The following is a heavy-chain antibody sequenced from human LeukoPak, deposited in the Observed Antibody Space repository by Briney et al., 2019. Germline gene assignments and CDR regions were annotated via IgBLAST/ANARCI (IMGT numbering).Heavy chain of an antibody. J-gene: IGHJ4*02. CDR2: IYYSGST. V-gene: IGHV4-59*08. CDR3: ARSTHGDDYVWGSYWYFDY. Sequence: SETLSLTCTVSGGSISSYYWRWIRQPPGKELEWIEYIYYSGSTNYNPSLKSRVTISVDTSKNQFSLKLSSVTAADTAVYYCARSTHGDDYVWGSYWYFDYWGQGTLVTVSS. CDR1: GGSISSYY. D-gene: IGHD3-16*01.